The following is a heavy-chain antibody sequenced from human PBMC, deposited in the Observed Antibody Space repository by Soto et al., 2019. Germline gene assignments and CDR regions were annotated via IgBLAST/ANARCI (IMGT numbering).Heavy chain of an antibody. CDR3: ARSREFDY. Sequence: PSETLSLTCGVSGGSLSGATYSWNWIRQTPGKGLEWIGYIFPSGTTYYNPSLRSRVTISIDVSKNQFSLSLRSLTAADTAVYYCARSREFDYWSQGTLVTVSS. V-gene: IGHV4-30-2*01. CDR1: GGSLSGATYS. J-gene: IGHJ4*02. CDR2: IFPSGTT.